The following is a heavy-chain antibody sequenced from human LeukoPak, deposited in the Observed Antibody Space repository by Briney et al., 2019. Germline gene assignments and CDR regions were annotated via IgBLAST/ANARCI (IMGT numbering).Heavy chain of an antibody. V-gene: IGHV3-30*03. D-gene: IGHD6-13*01. J-gene: IGHJ4*02. CDR2: ISYDGSNK. CDR1: GFTFSSYG. CDR3: ARGIAAEY. Sequence: GGSLRLSCAASGFTFSSYGMHWVRQAPGKGLEWVAVISYDGSNKYYADSVKGRFTISRDNAKNSLYLQMNSLRDEDTAVYYCARGIAAEYWGQGTLVTVSS.